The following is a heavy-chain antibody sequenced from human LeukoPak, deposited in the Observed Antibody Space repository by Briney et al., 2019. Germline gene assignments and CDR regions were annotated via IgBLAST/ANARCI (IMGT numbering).Heavy chain of an antibody. CDR2: INHSGST. D-gene: IGHD5-12*01. CDR3: ARGQVEWLRFGIYGP. Sequence: PSETLSLTCAVYGGSFSGYYWSWIRQPPGKGLEWIGEINHSGSTNYNPSLKSLVTISVDTSKNQSSLKLSSVTAADTAVYYCARGQVEWLRFGIYGPWGQGTLVTVSS. J-gene: IGHJ5*02. CDR1: GGSFSGYY. V-gene: IGHV4-34*01.